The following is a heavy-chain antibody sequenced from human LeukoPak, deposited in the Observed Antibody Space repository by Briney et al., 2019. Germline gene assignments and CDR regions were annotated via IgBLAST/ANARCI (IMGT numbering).Heavy chain of an antibody. CDR3: ARGRGSYDDRRGFYWGYYSDS. V-gene: IGHV3-23*01. CDR2: ISGGGDST. Sequence: PGRSLRLSCAASGFTFSTYAVNWVRQAPGKGLEWVSTISGGGDSTYYADSVEARFTISRDNSKDTLYLKMSSVRVDDTAVYYCARGRGSYDDRRGFYWGYYSDSWGQGILVTVST. CDR1: GFTFSTYA. J-gene: IGHJ4*02. D-gene: IGHD3-22*01.